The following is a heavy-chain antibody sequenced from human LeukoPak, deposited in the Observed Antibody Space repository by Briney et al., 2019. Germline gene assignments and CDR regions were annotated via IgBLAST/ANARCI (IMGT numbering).Heavy chain of an antibody. CDR1: GYSFTSYW. CDR3: ARLWGDSSGYFFSWFDP. J-gene: IGHJ5*02. CDR2: IYPGDSDT. V-gene: IGHV5-51*01. D-gene: IGHD3-22*01. Sequence: GESLKISCKGSGYSFTSYWIGWVRQMPGKGLEWMGIIYPGDSDTRYSPSFQGQVTISADKSISTAYLQWSSLKASDTAMYYWARLWGDSSGYFFSWFDPWGQGTLVTVSS.